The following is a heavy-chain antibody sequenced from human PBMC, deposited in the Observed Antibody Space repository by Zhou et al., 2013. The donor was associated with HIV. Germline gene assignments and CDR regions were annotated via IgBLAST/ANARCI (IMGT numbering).Heavy chain of an antibody. V-gene: IGHV1-69*05. CDR1: GGTFSIYA. CDR2: IIPIFGTA. J-gene: IGHJ3*02. CDR3: ARGEVVPAAHPGWQPNAFDI. D-gene: IGHD2-2*01. Sequence: QVQLVQSGAEVKKPGSSVKVSCKASGGTFSIYAISWVRQAPGQGLEWMGGIIPIFGTANYAQKFQGRVTITTDESTSTAYMELSSLRSEDTAVYYCARGEVVPAAHPGWQPNAFDIWGQGTMVTVSS.